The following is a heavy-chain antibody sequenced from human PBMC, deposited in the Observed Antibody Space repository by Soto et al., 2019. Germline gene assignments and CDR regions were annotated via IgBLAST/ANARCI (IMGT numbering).Heavy chain of an antibody. D-gene: IGHD4-17*01. CDR2: IYYSGST. V-gene: IGHV4-39*01. J-gene: IGHJ6*02. CDR1: GGSISRSSYY. Sequence: TSETLSLTCTVSGGSISRSSYYWGWIRQPPGKGLEWIGSIYYSGSTYYNPSLKSRVTISVDTSKNQFSLKLSSVTAADTAVYYCASHYGDYYYYGMDVWGQGTTVTVS. CDR3: ASHYGDYYYYGMDV.